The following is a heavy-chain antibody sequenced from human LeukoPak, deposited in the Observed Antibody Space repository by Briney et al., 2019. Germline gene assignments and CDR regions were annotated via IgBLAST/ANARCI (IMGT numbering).Heavy chain of an antibody. CDR1: GGSISSSSYY. Sequence: PSETLSLTCTVSGGSISSSSYYWGWIRQPPGKGLEWIGTIYYSGSTYYNPSLKSRVTISVDTSKNQFSLRLYSVTAADTAVYYCARHRQYADYEYYIDYWGQGTLVTVSA. D-gene: IGHD4-17*01. CDR2: IYYSGST. J-gene: IGHJ4*02. V-gene: IGHV4-39*01. CDR3: ARHRQYADYEYYIDY.